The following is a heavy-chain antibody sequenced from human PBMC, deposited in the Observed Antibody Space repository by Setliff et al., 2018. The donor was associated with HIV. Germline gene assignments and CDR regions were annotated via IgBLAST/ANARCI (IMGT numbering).Heavy chain of an antibody. CDR3: ARGLSFYDPGGSDY. J-gene: IGHJ4*02. D-gene: IGHD3-22*01. V-gene: IGHV4-31*03. Sequence: SETLSLTCSVSGGSISSGGHYWNWIRQHPGRGLEWIGEIIHSGGTNYNRSLKSRVTISVDTSKNQFSLNLSSVTAADTAVYYCARGLSFYDPGGSDYWGQGTLVTVSS. CDR1: GGSISSGGHY. CDR2: IIHSGGT.